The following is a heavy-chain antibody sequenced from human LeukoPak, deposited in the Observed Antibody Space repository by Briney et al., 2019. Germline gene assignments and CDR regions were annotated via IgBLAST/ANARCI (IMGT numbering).Heavy chain of an antibody. D-gene: IGHD2-2*01. V-gene: IGHV4-34*01. Sequence: SETLSLTCAVSGWSFNDYYWNWIRQPPGKGLEWIGEINARGDTNYNPSLEGRVTISVDTSKKQFSLRLTSMIAADTALYYCARDHVPAARGYNWFDPWGQGTLVTVSS. CDR3: ARDHVPAARGYNWFDP. CDR2: INARGDT. J-gene: IGHJ5*02. CDR1: GWSFNDYY.